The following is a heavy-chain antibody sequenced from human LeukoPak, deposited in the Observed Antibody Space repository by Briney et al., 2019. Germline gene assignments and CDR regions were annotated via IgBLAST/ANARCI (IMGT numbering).Heavy chain of an antibody. CDR2: INHSGST. Sequence: SETLSLTCAVYGGSLTNHYWIWIRQPPGKGLEWIGEINHSGSTNYNPSLKSRLTISVDTTKSRFFLKLSSVTAADTAVYYCARGPAAVHPWGQGTLVTVSS. D-gene: IGHD6-13*01. V-gene: IGHV4-34*01. J-gene: IGHJ5*02. CDR1: GGSLTNHY. CDR3: ARGPAAVHP.